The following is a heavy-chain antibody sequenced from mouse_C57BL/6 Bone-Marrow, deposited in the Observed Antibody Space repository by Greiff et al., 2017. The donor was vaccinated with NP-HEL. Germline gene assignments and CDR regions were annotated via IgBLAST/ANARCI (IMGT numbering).Heavy chain of an antibody. CDR1: GFNIKDYY. V-gene: IGHV14-2*01. CDR2: IDPEDGET. Sequence: DVKLVESGAELVKPGASVKLSCTASGFNIKDYYMHWVKQRPEQGLEWIGRIDPEDGETKYAPKFQGKATLTADTSSNTAYLQLSSLTSEDTAVYYCARDGSSSYAMDYWGQGTSVTVSS. D-gene: IGHD1-1*01. J-gene: IGHJ4*01. CDR3: ARDGSSSYAMDY.